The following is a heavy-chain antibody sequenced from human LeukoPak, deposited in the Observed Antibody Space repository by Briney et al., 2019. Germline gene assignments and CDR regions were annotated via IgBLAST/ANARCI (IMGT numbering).Heavy chain of an antibody. Sequence: GGSLRLSCAASGFTFSTYAMSWVRQAPGKGLEWVSGISDSGGSTYYADSVKGRFTISRDNSKNTLYLQMNSLRAEDTAVYYCAKEDRILFSSAFDIWGQGTMVTVSS. CDR2: ISDSGGST. CDR1: GFTFSTYA. CDR3: AKEDRILFSSAFDI. J-gene: IGHJ3*02. D-gene: IGHD2-15*01. V-gene: IGHV3-23*01.